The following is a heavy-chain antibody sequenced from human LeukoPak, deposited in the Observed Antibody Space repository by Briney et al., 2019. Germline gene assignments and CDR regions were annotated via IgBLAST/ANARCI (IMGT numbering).Heavy chain of an antibody. V-gene: IGHV4-59*01. CDR3: ARGTLTFSSYYYIDV. Sequence: PSETLSLTCAVSGGSISSYFWSWIRQPPGKRLEWIGYIYYSGSTNYNPSLKSQVTISVDTSKNQFSLKVRSVTAADTAVYYCARGTLTFSSYYYIDVWGKGTTVTVSS. D-gene: IGHD2/OR15-2a*01. J-gene: IGHJ6*03. CDR2: IYYSGST. CDR1: GGSISSYF.